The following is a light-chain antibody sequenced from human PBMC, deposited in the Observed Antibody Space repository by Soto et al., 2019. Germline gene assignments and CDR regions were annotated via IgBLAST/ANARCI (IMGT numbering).Light chain of an antibody. CDR3: HQYNSYWT. V-gene: IGKV1-5*03. CDR2: KAS. J-gene: IGKJ1*01. Sequence: DIQMTQSPSTLSASVGDRVTITCRASQSISSWLAWYQQKPGKAPKLLIYKASSLQSGVPSRFSGSGSGTDFTINLRSLQPDDFAPYYCHQYNSYWTFGQGTKVEIK. CDR1: QSISSW.